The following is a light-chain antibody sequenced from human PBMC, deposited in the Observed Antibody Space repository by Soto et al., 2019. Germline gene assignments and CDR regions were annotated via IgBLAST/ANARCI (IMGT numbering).Light chain of an antibody. CDR1: QSVSSTY. CDR3: HQHASSPWT. Sequence: EIVLTQSPGTLSLSPGERATLSCRASQSVSSTYLAWYQQKPGQAPRLLIYDASTRAAGIPDRFSGSGSGTDFTLTISRLEAEDFAVYYCHQHASSPWTFGQGAKVEIK. J-gene: IGKJ1*01. V-gene: IGKV3-20*01. CDR2: DAS.